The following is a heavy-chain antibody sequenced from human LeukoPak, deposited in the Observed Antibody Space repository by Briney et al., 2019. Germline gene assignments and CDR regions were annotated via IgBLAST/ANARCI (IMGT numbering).Heavy chain of an antibody. J-gene: IGHJ4*02. D-gene: IGHD3-16*01. CDR3: ARGGDYDYVWGSYSLYSL. CDR1: GGTFSSYA. CDR2: IIPILGIA. V-gene: IGHV1-69*04. Sequence: SVKVSCKASGGTFSSYAISWVRQAPGQGLEWMGRIIPILGIANYAQKFQGRVTITADKSTSTAYMELSSLRSEDTAVYYCARGGDYDYVWGSYSLYSLWGRGTLVTVSS.